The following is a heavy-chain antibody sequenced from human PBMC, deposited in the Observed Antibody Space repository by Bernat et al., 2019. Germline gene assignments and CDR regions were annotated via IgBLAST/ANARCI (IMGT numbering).Heavy chain of an antibody. V-gene: IGHV5-10-1*03. D-gene: IGHD2-21*01. CDR2: IDPIDSYT. J-gene: IGHJ6*03. Sequence: EVQLVQAGAEVKKPGESLRFSCKGSGYSFTRNWISWLPQMPGKGLQWLGRIDPIDSYTNYSPSFQGHVTISADKSISTAYLQWSSLKASDTAMYYCARPAYCGGDCSYYYYYMDVWGKGTTVTVSS. CDR1: GYSFTRNW. CDR3: ARPAYCGGDCSYYYYYMDV.